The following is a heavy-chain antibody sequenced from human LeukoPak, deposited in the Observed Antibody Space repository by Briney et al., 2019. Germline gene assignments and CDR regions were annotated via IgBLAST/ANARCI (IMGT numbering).Heavy chain of an antibody. Sequence: GGSLRLSCAASGFTFSSYSMNWVRQAPGKGLEWVSYISSSSSTIYYADSVKDRFTISRDNAKNSLYLQMNSLRDEDTAVYYCARDRAMYSSGWQYYYYYYGMDVWGQGTTVTVSS. CDR1: GFTFSSYS. CDR2: ISSSSSTI. V-gene: IGHV3-48*02. D-gene: IGHD6-19*01. J-gene: IGHJ6*02. CDR3: ARDRAMYSSGWQYYYYYYGMDV.